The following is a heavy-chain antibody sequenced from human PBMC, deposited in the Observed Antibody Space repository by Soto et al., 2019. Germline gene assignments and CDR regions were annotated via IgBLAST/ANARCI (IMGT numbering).Heavy chain of an antibody. Sequence: EVQLVESGGGLVKPGGSLRLSCAASGFTFSSYGMNWVGQAPGKGLEWVSSISSSSSYIYYADSVKVRFTISRDNAKNSLYLQMNSLRAEDTAVYYCARDGAMVRGVINDYWGQGTLVTVSS. V-gene: IGHV3-21*01. CDR3: ARDGAMVRGVINDY. J-gene: IGHJ4*02. D-gene: IGHD3-10*01. CDR2: ISSSSSYI. CDR1: GFTFSSYG.